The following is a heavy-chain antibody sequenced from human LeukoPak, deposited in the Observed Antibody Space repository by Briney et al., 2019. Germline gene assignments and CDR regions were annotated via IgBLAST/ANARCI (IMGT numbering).Heavy chain of an antibody. J-gene: IGHJ4*02. Sequence: PGGSLRLSCAASGFTFSSYAMSWVRQAPGKGVEWVSAISGSASNTYYADSVKGRFTISRDNSRNTLYLQMNSLRAEDTAVYYCANVEWPLDYWGQGTLVTVSS. V-gene: IGHV3-23*01. CDR2: ISGSASNT. CDR3: ANVEWPLDY. D-gene: IGHD1-26*01. CDR1: GFTFSSYA.